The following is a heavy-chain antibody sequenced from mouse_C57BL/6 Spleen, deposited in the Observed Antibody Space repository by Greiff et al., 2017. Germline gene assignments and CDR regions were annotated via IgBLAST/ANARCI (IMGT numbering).Heavy chain of an antibody. Sequence: EVMLVESGGGLVKPGGSLKLSCAASGFTFSSYAMSWVRQTPEKRLEWVATISAGGSYTYYTDNVKGRVTISRDNAKNNLYLQMRHLKAEDTAMYYCARDPNGYFDYWGQGTTLTVSS. D-gene: IGHD4-1*01. J-gene: IGHJ2*01. V-gene: IGHV5-4*01. CDR3: ARDPNGYFDY. CDR2: ISAGGSYT. CDR1: GFTFSSYA.